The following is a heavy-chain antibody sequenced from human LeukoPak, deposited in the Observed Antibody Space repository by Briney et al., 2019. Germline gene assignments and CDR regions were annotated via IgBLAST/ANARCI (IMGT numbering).Heavy chain of an antibody. CDR2: INPNSGGT. Sequence: ASVKVSCKASGYTFTGYYMHWVRQAPGQGLEWMGWINPNSGGTNYAQKFQGRVTMTRDTSISTAYMELSRLRSDDTAVYYCVYGSGSYGYDAFDIWGQGTMVTVSS. CDR1: GYTFTGYY. J-gene: IGHJ3*02. V-gene: IGHV1-2*02. CDR3: VYGSGSYGYDAFDI. D-gene: IGHD3-10*01.